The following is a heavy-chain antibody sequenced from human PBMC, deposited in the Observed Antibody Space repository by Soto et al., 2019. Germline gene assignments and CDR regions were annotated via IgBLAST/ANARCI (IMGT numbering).Heavy chain of an antibody. J-gene: IGHJ4*02. CDR1: GGSMSNGYYY. V-gene: IGHV4-31*03. CDR3: ARWVQVSLDYFDS. CDR2: IYHSGRT. D-gene: IGHD5-18*01. Sequence: SETLSLTCTVSGGSMSNGYYYWSWARQNPGKGLEWIGHIYHSGRTYYNPSLKSRVGILVDTSKNQFSLNLNSVTAADTAVYYCARWVQVSLDYFDSWGQGTPVSVS.